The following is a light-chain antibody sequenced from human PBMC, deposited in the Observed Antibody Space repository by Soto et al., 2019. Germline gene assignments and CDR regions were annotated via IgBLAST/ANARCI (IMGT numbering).Light chain of an antibody. CDR2: DAS. CDR3: QQRYNWPPLT. J-gene: IGKJ4*01. Sequence: EIVLTQSPATLSLSPGERATLSCRASRYVGSYLAWYQQKPGQAPRLLIYDASNRATGIPARFSGSGSGTAFTLTISSLEPEDFAVYYCQQRYNWPPLTFGGGTKVEI. CDR1: RYVGSY. V-gene: IGKV3-11*01.